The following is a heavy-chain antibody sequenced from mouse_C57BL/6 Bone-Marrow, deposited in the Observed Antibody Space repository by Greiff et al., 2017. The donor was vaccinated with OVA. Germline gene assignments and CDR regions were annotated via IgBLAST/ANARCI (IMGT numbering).Heavy chain of an antibody. CDR2: ISSGGSYT. V-gene: IGHV5-6*01. Sequence: EVHLVESGGDLVKPGGSLKLSCAASGFTFSSYGMSWVRQTPDKRLEWVATISSGGSYTYYPDSVKGRFTISRDNAKNTLYLQMSSLKSEDTAMYYCARQGVYYGSSPFAYWGQGTLVTVSA. D-gene: IGHD1-1*01. J-gene: IGHJ3*01. CDR3: ARQGVYYGSSPFAY. CDR1: GFTFSSYG.